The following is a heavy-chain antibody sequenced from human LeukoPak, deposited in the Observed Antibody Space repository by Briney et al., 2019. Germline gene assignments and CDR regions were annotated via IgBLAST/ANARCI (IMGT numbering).Heavy chain of an antibody. CDR1: GGSISNFY. D-gene: IGHD2-15*01. Sequence: SETLSLTCSVSGGSISNFYWSWIRQPPGKGLERIGYVYYDGSTNYNPSLKSRVTISVDTSKNQFSLQLSPVTAADTAIYYCARGGWSLDYWGQGSLVTVSS. CDR3: ARGGWSLDY. V-gene: IGHV4-59*01. CDR2: VYYDGST. J-gene: IGHJ4*02.